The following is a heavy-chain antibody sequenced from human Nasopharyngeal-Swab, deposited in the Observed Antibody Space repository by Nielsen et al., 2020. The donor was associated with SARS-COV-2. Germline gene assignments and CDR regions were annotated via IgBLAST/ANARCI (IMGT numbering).Heavy chain of an antibody. D-gene: IGHD6-19*01. Sequence: SETLSLTCAVYGGSFSGYYWSWIRQPPGNGLEWIGEINHSGSTNYNPSLKSRVTISVDTSKNQFSLKLSSVTAADTAVYYCASLTVAGDYWGQGTLVTVSS. CDR3: ASLTVAGDY. CDR2: INHSGST. V-gene: IGHV4-34*01. J-gene: IGHJ4*02. CDR1: GGSFSGYY.